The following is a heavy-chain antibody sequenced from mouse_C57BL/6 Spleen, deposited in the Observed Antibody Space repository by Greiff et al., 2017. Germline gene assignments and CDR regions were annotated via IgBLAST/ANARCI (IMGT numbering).Heavy chain of an antibody. CDR2: ISSGGDYI. CDR3: TREGDGFGDFDV. Sequence: DVQLQESGEGLVKPGGSLKLSCAASGFTFSSYAMSWVRQTPAKRLEWVAYISSGGDYIYYADPVKGRFTISRDNARNTLYLQMSSLKSEDTAMYYCTREGDGFGDFDVWGTGTTVTVSS. J-gene: IGHJ1*03. D-gene: IGHD2-3*01. V-gene: IGHV5-9-1*02. CDR1: GFTFSSYA.